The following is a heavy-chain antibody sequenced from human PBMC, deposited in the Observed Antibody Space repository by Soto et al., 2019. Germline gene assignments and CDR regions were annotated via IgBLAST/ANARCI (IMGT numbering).Heavy chain of an antibody. V-gene: IGHV1-2*02. D-gene: IGHD2-21*02. J-gene: IGHJ5*02. CDR3: TTLRLDP. CDR1: GYTFTAPY. Sequence: GASVKVSCKASGYTFTAPYMNWVRQAPGQGLEWMGWVNPNTGLTKLAQKFQGRVTMTRDTSISTAYMELTRLTSDDTAVYYCTTLRLDPWGQGTLVTVSS. CDR2: VNPNTGLT.